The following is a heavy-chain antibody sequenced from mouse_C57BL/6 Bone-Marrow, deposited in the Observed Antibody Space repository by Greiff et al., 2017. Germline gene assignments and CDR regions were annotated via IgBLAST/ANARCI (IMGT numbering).Heavy chain of an antibody. D-gene: IGHD2-4*01. V-gene: IGHV5-4*03. J-gene: IGHJ4*01. CDR1: GFTFSSYA. Sequence: EVKLVESGGGLVKPGGSLTLSCAASGFTFSSYAMSWVRQTPEKRLEWVATISDGGSYTYYPDNVKGRFTISRDNAKNNLYLQMSHLKSEDTAMYYCARWYDYGCAMDYWGQGTSVTVSS. CDR3: ARWYDYGCAMDY. CDR2: ISDGGSYT.